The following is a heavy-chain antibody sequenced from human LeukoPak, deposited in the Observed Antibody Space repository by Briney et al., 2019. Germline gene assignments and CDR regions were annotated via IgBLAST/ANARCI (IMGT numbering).Heavy chain of an antibody. CDR3: AGGGGWY. CDR1: GFTFEDYD. Sequence: GGSLRLSCAASGFTFEDYDMSWVRQAPGKGLEWGSDINWNGGSTGYADSVKGRFTISRDNAKNSLYLQMNSLRAEDTALYYCAGGGGWYWGQGTLVTVSS. J-gene: IGHJ4*02. V-gene: IGHV3-20*04. D-gene: IGHD2-15*01. CDR2: INWNGGST.